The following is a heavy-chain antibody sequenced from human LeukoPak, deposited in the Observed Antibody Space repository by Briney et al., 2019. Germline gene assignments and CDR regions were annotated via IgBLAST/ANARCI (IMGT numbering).Heavy chain of an antibody. D-gene: IGHD5-18*01. CDR1: GGSFSGYY. V-gene: IGHV4-34*01. CDR2: INHSGST. CDR3: ARGQARGYSYGYYY. J-gene: IGHJ4*02. Sequence: PSETLSLTCAVYGGSFSGYYWSWIRLPPGKGLEWIGEINHSGSTNYNPSLKSRVTISVDTSKNQFSLKLSSVTAADTAVYYCARGQARGYSYGYYYWGQGTLVTVSS.